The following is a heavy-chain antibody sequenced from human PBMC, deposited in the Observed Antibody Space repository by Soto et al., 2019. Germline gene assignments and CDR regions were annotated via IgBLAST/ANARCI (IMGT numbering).Heavy chain of an antibody. CDR1: GYTFNDYG. J-gene: IGHJ2*01. Sequence: QVQLVQSGAEVKKPGASVRVSCKASGYTFNDYGISWVRQAPGQGLEWMGWIGPYEGVTNHAQTFQGRVTMTVDTSTTTDDMELRSLRSDDTALYYCARCYCSVGSCYTCWHFDLWGPGTLVTVTA. V-gene: IGHV1-18*01. CDR2: IGPYEGVT. D-gene: IGHD2-15*01. CDR3: ARCYCSVGSCYTCWHFDL.